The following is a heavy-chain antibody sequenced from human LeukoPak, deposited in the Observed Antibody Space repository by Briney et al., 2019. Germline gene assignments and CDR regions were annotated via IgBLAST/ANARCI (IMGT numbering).Heavy chain of an antibody. CDR1: GGSISSSSYY. J-gene: IGHJ5*02. CDR3: ARNIRHSSGLNWFDP. V-gene: IGHV4-39*01. Sequence: SETLSLTCTVSGGSISSSSYYWGWIRQPPGKGLERIGSIYYSGSTYYNPSLKSRVTISVDTSKNQFSLKLSSVTAADTAMYYCARNIRHSSGLNWFDPWGRGTLVTVSS. D-gene: IGHD6-19*01. CDR2: IYYSGST.